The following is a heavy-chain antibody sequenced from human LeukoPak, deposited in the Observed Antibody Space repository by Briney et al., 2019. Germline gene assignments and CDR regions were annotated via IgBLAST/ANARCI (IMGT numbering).Heavy chain of an antibody. D-gene: IGHD6-13*01. V-gene: IGHV4-59*01. J-gene: IGHJ6*02. CDR1: GGSISSYY. Sequence: ETLSLTCTVSGGSISSYYRSWIRQPPGKGLEWIGYIYYSGSTNYNPSLKSRVTISVDTSKNQFSLKLSSVTAADTAVYYCARAVAAAFDYYYYGMDVWGQGTTVTVSS. CDR3: ARAVAAAFDYYYYGMDV. CDR2: IYYSGST.